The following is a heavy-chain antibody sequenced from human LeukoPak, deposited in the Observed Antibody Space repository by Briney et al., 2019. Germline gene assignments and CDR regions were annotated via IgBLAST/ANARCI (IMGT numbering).Heavy chain of an antibody. CDR2: IGGSDGRT. CDR1: GFTFSSYA. Sequence: AGGSLRLSCAASGFTFSSYAMSWVRQAPVKGLEWVSGIGGSDGRTYYADSVKGRFTISRDNSKNTLYLQMNSLRAEDTAVYYCARCRDYNFWSGSAVDYWGQGTLVTVSS. CDR3: ARCRDYNFWSGSAVDY. D-gene: IGHD3-3*01. J-gene: IGHJ4*02. V-gene: IGHV3-23*01.